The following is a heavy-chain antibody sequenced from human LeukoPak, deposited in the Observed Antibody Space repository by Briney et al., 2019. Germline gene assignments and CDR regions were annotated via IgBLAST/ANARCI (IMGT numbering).Heavy chain of an antibody. J-gene: IGHJ4*02. CDR2: INPNRGNT. D-gene: IGHD3-10*01. CDR3: ARGVKVKYGSGSYYNDY. CDR1: GYTFTSYN. Sequence: VASVKVSCKASGYTFTSYNTNWVPHATGQGLGCMGWINPNRGNTGYAQKFQGRVTRTRNTSISTAYMELSSLGSEDTAVYYCARGVKVKYGSGSYYNDYWGQGTLVTVSS. V-gene: IGHV1-8*01.